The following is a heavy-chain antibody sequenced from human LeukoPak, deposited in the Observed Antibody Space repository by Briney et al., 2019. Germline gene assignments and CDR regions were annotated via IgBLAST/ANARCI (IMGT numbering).Heavy chain of an antibody. V-gene: IGHV3-23*01. D-gene: IGHD6-6*01. CDR1: GFTFSSYA. CDR3: AKDPRIAARPLRWFDP. Sequence: GGSLRLSCAASGFTFSSYAMSWVRQAPGKGLEWVSAISGSGGSTYYADSVKGRFTISRDNSKNTLYLQMNSLRAEDTAVYYCAKDPRIAARPLRWFDPWGQGTLVTVSS. CDR2: ISGSGGST. J-gene: IGHJ5*02.